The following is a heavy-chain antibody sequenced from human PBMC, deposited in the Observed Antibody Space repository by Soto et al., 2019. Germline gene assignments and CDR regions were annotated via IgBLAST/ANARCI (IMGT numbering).Heavy chain of an antibody. CDR2: IWYDGSNK. J-gene: IGHJ4*02. Sequence: PGGSLRLSCAASGFPFSSYGMHWVRQAPGKGLEWVAVIWYDGSNKYYADSVKGRFTISRDNSKNTLYLQMNSLRAEDTAVYYCARDQARDFDYWGQGTLVTVSS. CDR1: GFPFSSYG. CDR3: ARDQARDFDY. V-gene: IGHV3-33*01. D-gene: IGHD6-6*01.